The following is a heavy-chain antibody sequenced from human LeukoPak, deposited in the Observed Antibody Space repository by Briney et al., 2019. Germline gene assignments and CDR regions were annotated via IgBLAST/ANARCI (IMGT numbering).Heavy chain of an antibody. CDR1: GYTFTGYY. D-gene: IGHD4-17*01. CDR3: ARFGEPRYGDYVSRGSY. CDR2: INPNSGGT. V-gene: IGHV1-2*02. J-gene: IGHJ4*02. Sequence: GASVTVSCKASGYTFTGYYMHWVRQAPGQGLEWMGWINPNSGGTNYAQKFQGRVTMARDTSISTAYMELSRLRSDDTAVYYCARFGEPRYGDYVSRGSYWGQGTLVTVSS.